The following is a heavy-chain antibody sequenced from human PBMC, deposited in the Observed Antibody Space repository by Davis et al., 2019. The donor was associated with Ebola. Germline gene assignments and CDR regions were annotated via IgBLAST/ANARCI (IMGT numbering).Heavy chain of an antibody. CDR1: GGSFSGYY. CDR2: IYHSGST. Sequence: PSETLSLTCAVYGGSFSGYYWSWIRQPPGKGLEWIGEIYHSGSTNYNPSLKSRVAMPLDMSKNQLSLQLTSVTAADTAVYYCAREGWDFWSGYSKYYYYYYMDVWGKGTTVTVSS. D-gene: IGHD3-3*01. J-gene: IGHJ6*03. V-gene: IGHV4-34*01. CDR3: AREGWDFWSGYSKYYYYYYMDV.